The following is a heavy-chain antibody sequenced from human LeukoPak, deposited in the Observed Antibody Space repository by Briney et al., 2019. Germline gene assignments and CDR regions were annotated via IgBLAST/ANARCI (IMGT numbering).Heavy chain of an antibody. V-gene: IGHV2-5*02. CDR3: AHSYYFGSRSYYNVWFAP. D-gene: IGHD3-10*01. J-gene: IGHJ5*02. Sequence: SGPALVKPTQTLTLTCTFSGFSLSTGGVGVGWIRQPPGKALQWLALISCDDEKYYSPSLKSRLSISRDTSRNQVVLTMTNMDPLDTATYFCAHSYYFGSRSYYNVWFAPWGLGTLVTVSS. CDR2: ISCDDEK. CDR1: GFSLSTGGVG.